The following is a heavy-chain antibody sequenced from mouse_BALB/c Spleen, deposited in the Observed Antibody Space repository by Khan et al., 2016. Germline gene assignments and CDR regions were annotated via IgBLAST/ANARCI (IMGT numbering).Heavy chain of an antibody. V-gene: IGHV2-6-7*01. CDR3: SGDYDGFAY. CDR2: IWADGRT. D-gene: IGHD2-12*01. J-gene: IGHJ3*01. Sequence: QVQLKQSGPGLVAPSQSMSITCTVSGFSLTGYGVNWVRQPPGKGLEWLGKIWADGRTDYNSALKSRVSISKDNYKSQIVLKMSRLQIDDRANYYSSGDYDGFAYWGQGTLVIVSA. CDR1: GFSLTGYG.